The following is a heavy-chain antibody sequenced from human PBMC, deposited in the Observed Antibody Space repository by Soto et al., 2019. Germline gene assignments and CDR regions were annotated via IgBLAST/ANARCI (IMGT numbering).Heavy chain of an antibody. Sequence: SETLSLTWTASGGTISSYCWSWIRQPPGKGLEWIGYIYYNGSTSYNPSLKSRITISVDTSKKQFALKLSSVTAADTAVYSCATGASDVATPHYFDYWGQGTLVTVCX. CDR2: IYYNGST. CDR3: ATGASDVATPHYFDY. J-gene: IGHJ4*02. CDR1: GGTISSYC. V-gene: IGHV4-59*01. D-gene: IGHD2-15*01.